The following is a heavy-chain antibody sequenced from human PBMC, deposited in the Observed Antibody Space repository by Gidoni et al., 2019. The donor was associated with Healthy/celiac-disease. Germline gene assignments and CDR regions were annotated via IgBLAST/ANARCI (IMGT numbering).Heavy chain of an antibody. CDR3: AREGPGGDSSSWYEAFDI. D-gene: IGHD6-13*01. J-gene: IGHJ3*02. V-gene: IGHV3-21*01. CDR1: GFTFSSYI. CDR2: ISSSSSYI. Sequence: EVQLVESGGGLVKPGGSLRLSCAASGFTFSSYIMNWVRQAPGKGLEWVSSISSSSSYIYYADSVKGRFTISRDNAKNSLYLQMNSLRAEDTAVYYCAREGPGGDSSSWYEAFDIWGQGTMVTVSS.